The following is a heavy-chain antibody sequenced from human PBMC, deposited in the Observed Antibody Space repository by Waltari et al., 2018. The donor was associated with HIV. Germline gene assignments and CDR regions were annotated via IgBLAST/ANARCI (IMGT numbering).Heavy chain of an antibody. D-gene: IGHD6-13*01. V-gene: IGHV3-33*01. CDR3: ARVPFASSWSADSFDV. Sequence: VQLEESGGGVVQPGRSRRLSCAASGFRVSDYGMHWVRPAPGKGVQWVAVIWYDGSKKEYSDSVKGRFTISKDNSKNTLFLQMNSLRVDDTAVYFCARVPFASSWSADSFDVWGPGTRITVSS. CDR1: GFRVSDYG. J-gene: IGHJ3*01. CDR2: IWYDGSKK.